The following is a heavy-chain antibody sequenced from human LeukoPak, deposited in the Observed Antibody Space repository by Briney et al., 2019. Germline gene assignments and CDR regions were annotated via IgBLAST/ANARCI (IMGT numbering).Heavy chain of an antibody. CDR3: ARDYYGSGLMTTLFDY. Sequence: ASVKVSCKASGYTFTSYAMHWVRQAPGQRLEWMGWINAGNGNAKYSQKFQGRVTITRDTSASTAYMELSSLRSEDTAVYYYARDYYGSGLMTTLFDYWGQGTLVTVSS. V-gene: IGHV1-3*01. J-gene: IGHJ4*02. D-gene: IGHD3-10*01. CDR2: INAGNGNA. CDR1: GYTFTSYA.